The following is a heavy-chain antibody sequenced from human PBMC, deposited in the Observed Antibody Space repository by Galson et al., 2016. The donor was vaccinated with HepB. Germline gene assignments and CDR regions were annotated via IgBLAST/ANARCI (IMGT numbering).Heavy chain of an antibody. CDR2: ISSSGDTT. J-gene: IGHJ4*02. CDR1: GFTFNKYA. CDR3: VKNYYYDSSGYQPYFDS. Sequence: SLRLSCAAFGFTFNKYAMHWVRQAPGKGLDSVPAISSSGDTTYYIDSVTGRFSISRDNSKNTLYLHMSNLRAEDTALYYCVKNYYYDSSGYQPYFDSWGQGTLVTVSS. D-gene: IGHD3-22*01. V-gene: IGHV3-64D*09.